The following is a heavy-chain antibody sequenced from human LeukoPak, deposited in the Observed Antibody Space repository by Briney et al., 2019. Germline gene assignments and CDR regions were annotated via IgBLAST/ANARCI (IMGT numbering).Heavy chain of an antibody. Sequence: GGSLRLSCAASGFTFSSYAMSWVRQAPGKGLEWVSAISGSGGSTYYADSVKGRFTISRDNSKNSLYLQMNSLRAEDTAVYFRARRIREGYCSGGNCYSFGYWGQGALVTVSS. CDR2: ISGSGGST. D-gene: IGHD2-15*01. CDR3: ARRIREGYCSGGNCYSFGY. J-gene: IGHJ4*02. V-gene: IGHV3-23*01. CDR1: GFTFSSYA.